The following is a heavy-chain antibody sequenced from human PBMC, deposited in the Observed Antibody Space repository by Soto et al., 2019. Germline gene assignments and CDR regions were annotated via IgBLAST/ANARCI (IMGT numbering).Heavy chain of an antibody. D-gene: IGHD3-10*01. CDR2: IGSTGDFK. CDR3: AGTFGSADS. Sequence: EVQLVESGGGLVKPGGSLSLSCTASEFTFSNYYMNWVRQAPGKGLEWVSSIGSTGDFKAYAVSVNGRFTISRDNAKNSLDLQMNILGVEDTAVYFCAGTFGSADSWGQGTLVTVSS. CDR1: EFTFSNYY. J-gene: IGHJ5*01. V-gene: IGHV3-21*01.